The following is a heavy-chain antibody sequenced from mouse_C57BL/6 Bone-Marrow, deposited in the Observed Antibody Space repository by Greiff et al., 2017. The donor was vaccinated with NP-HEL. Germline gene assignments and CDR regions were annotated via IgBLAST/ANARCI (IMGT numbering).Heavy chain of an antibody. J-gene: IGHJ2*01. Sequence: EVMLVESGPGLAKPSQTLSLTCSVTGYSITSDYWNWIRKFPGNKLEYMGYISYRGSTYSNPSLTSRISITRDTSKNQYYLQLNSVTTEDTATYYCAIRRPNWGFDYWGQGTTLTVSS. D-gene: IGHD4-1*02. CDR2: ISYRGST. V-gene: IGHV3-8*01. CDR3: AIRRPNWGFDY. CDR1: GYSITSDY.